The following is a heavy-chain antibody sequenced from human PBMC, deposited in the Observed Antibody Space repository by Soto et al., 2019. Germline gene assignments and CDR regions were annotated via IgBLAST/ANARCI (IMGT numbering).Heavy chain of an antibody. J-gene: IGHJ6*02. D-gene: IGHD1-26*01. CDR2: IYPGDSDT. CDR3: ARPRVVGATHYYYGLDV. Sequence: GESLKISCKGSGDSFTSYWIGWVRQMPGKGLVWMGIIYPGDSDTRYSPSFQGQVTISADKSISTAYLQWSSLKASDTAMYYCARPRVVGATHYYYGLDVWGQGTTVTVSS. V-gene: IGHV5-51*01. CDR1: GDSFTSYW.